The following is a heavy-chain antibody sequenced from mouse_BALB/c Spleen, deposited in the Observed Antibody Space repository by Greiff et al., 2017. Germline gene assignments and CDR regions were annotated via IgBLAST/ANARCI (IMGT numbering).Heavy chain of an antibody. D-gene: IGHD1-1*01. CDR2: IDPYNGGT. Sequence: EVQLQQSGPELVKPGASVKVSCKASGYAFTSYNMYWVKQSHGKSLEWIGHIDPYNGGTSYNQKFKGKATLTVDKSSSTAYMHLNSLTSEDSAVYYGAGGVTTVNERDHCYFDVWGAGTTVTVSA. V-gene: IGHV1S135*01. CDR3: AGGVTTVNERDHCYFDV. J-gene: IGHJ1*01. CDR1: GYAFTSYN.